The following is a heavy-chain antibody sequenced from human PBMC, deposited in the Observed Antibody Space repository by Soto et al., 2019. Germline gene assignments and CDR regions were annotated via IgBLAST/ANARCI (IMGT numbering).Heavy chain of an antibody. Sequence: SETLSLTYAVYGGSFSGYYWSWIRQPPGKGLEWIGEINHSGSTNYNPSLKSRVTISVDTSKNQFSLKLSSVTAADTAVYYCANVDGSGSYYDYWGQGTLVTVSS. V-gene: IGHV4-34*01. J-gene: IGHJ4*02. D-gene: IGHD3-10*01. CDR2: INHSGST. CDR3: ANVDGSGSYYDY. CDR1: GGSFSGYY.